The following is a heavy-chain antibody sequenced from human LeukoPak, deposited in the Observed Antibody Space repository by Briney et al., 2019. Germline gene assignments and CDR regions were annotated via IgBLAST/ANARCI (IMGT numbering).Heavy chain of an antibody. D-gene: IGHD2-15*01. CDR2: INPSSGST. CDR1: GYTFTTYY. J-gene: IGHJ4*02. CDR3: ARHDLGGRSPYDY. Sequence: AAVKLSCKTSGYTFTTYYMHWVRQAPGQGLEWVGVINPSSGSTSYAQKFQDRVTVTRDTSTSTVYMDLSSLRSEDTAVYYCARHDLGGRSPYDYWGQGTLVTVSS. V-gene: IGHV1-46*01.